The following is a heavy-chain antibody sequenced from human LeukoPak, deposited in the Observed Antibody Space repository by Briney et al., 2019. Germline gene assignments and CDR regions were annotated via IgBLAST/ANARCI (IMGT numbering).Heavy chain of an antibody. V-gene: IGHV4-34*01. D-gene: IGHD6-13*01. CDR1: GGSLSGYY. CDR2: INHSGST. CDR3: ASRPYSRGFDP. J-gene: IGHJ5*02. Sequence: SETLSLTCAVYGGSLSGYYWSWIRQPPGKGLEWIGEINHSGSTNYNPSLKSRVTISVDTSKNQFSLKLSSVTAADTAVYYCASRPYSRGFDPWGQGTLVTVSS.